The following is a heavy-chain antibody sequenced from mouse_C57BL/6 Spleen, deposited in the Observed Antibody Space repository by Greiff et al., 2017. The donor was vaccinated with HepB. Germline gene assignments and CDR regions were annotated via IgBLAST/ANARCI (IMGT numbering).Heavy chain of an antibody. CDR3: ALYYDYDDYAMDY. V-gene: IGHV1-4*01. J-gene: IGHJ4*01. CDR1: GYTFTSYT. Sequence: VQLQESGAELARPGASVKMSCKASGYTFTSYTMHWVKQRPGQGLEWIGYINPSSGYTKYNQKFKDKATLTADKSSSTAYMQLSSLTSEDSAVYYCALYYDYDDYAMDYWGQGTSVTVSS. CDR2: INPSSGYT. D-gene: IGHD2-4*01.